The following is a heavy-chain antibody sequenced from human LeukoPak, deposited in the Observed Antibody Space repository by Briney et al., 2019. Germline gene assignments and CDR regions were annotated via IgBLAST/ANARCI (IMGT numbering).Heavy chain of an antibody. J-gene: IGHJ6*02. D-gene: IGHD1-26*01. V-gene: IGHV3-9*01. CDR3: AKDIEGALTQNYYYGMDV. CDR2: ISWSSGNI. Sequence: GGSLRLSCAASGFTFDDYAMHWVRQAPGKGLEWVSGISWSSGNIGYADSVRGRFTISRDNAKNSLYLQMNSLRAEDTALYYCAKDIEGALTQNYYYGMDVWGQGTTVTVSS. CDR1: GFTFDDYA.